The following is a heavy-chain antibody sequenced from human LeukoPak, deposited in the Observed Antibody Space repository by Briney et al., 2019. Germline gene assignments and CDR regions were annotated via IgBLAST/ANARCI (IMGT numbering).Heavy chain of an antibody. Sequence: SDTLSLTRTLSCGSIWNHHWKCLRHPPGKGLEGFGFIYFNGNTNYNRSLKSRVTMSVDTSKNQFSLKLSSVTAADTAVYYCGRGEEMATSHFDYWGQGVLGSVSS. CDR1: CGSIWNHH. CDR2: IYFNGNT. CDR3: GRGEEMATSHFDY. V-gene: IGHV4-59*11. J-gene: IGHJ4*02. D-gene: IGHD5-24*01.